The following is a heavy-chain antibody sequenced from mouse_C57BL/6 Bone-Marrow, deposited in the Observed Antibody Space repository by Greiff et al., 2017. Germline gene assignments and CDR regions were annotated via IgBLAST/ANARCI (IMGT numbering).Heavy chain of an antibody. CDR3: ARQATAWCAY. CDR1: EYEFPSHD. CDR2: INSDGGST. V-gene: IGHV5-2*01. J-gene: IGHJ3*01. Sequence: EVQVVESGGGLVQPGESLKLSCESNEYEFPSHDMSWVRKTPEKRLELVAAINSDGGSTYYPDTMERRFIISIDNTKKTPYLQVSSLRSEDTALYYCARQATAWCAYWGQGTLVTVSA.